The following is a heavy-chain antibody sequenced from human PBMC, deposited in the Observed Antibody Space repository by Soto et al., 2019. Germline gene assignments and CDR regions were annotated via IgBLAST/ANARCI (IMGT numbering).Heavy chain of an antibody. CDR2: ISYDGSNK. D-gene: IGHD4-17*01. Sequence: QVQLVESGGGVVQPGRSLRLSCAASGFTFSSYGMHWVRQAPGKGLEWVAVISYDGSNKYYADSVKGRFTISRDNSKNTLYLQMNSLRAEDTAVYYCAKDRMTTVVTPSARNWGQGTLVTVSS. V-gene: IGHV3-30*18. CDR1: GFTFSSYG. CDR3: AKDRMTTVVTPSARN. J-gene: IGHJ4*02.